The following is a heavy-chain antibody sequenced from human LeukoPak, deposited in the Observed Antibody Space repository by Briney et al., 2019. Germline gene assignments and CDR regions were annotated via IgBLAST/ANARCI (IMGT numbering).Heavy chain of an antibody. CDR2: INEDGSKI. D-gene: IGHD3-10*01. Sequence: SGGSLGLSCEASGFRLDNYWMTWVRQAPGKGLEWVADINEDGSKIYSLDSVKGRFTISRDNAKNSLSLQLNTLRAEDTAVYYCARDSGRFDVFDIWGQGTMVTVSS. V-gene: IGHV3-7*05. CDR1: GFRLDNYW. CDR3: ARDSGRFDVFDI. J-gene: IGHJ3*02.